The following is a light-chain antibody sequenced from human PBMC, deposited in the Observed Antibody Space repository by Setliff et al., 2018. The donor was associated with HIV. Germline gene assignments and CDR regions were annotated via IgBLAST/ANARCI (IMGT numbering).Light chain of an antibody. Sequence: QSVLTQPPSVSGAPGQRVTISCTGSSSNIGGGYYVHWYQQLPGTAPKLLIYGNSNRPSGVPDRFSGSKSGTSASLAITGLQAEDEADYYCQSYDSSLRVFGTGTKGTVL. CDR3: QSYDSSLRV. V-gene: IGLV1-40*01. CDR1: SSNIGGGYY. CDR2: GNS. J-gene: IGLJ1*01.